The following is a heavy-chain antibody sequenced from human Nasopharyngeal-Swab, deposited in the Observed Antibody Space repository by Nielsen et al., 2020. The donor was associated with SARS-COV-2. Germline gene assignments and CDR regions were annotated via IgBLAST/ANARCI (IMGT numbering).Heavy chain of an antibody. CDR2: IDPSDSYT. V-gene: IGHV5-10-1*01. CDR1: GYSFTSYW. Sequence: GGSLRLSCKGSGYSFTSYWISWVRQLPGKGLEWMGRIDPSDSYTNYSPSFQGHVTISADKSISTAYLQWSSLKASDTAMYYCARHQPTIAVDWFDPWGQGTLVTVSS. J-gene: IGHJ5*02. CDR3: ARHQPTIAVDWFDP. D-gene: IGHD6-19*01.